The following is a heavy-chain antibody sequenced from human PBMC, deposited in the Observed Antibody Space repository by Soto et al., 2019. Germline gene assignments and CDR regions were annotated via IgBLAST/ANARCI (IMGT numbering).Heavy chain of an antibody. V-gene: IGHV3-23*01. D-gene: IGHD3-3*01. CDR3: AKDDSALRFLTQCFDY. Sequence: EVQLLESGGGLVQPGGSLRLSCAASGFTFSSYAMSWVRQAPGKGLEWVSAISGSGGSTYYADSVKGRFTISRDNSKTTLYLQMNSLRAEDTAVYYCAKDDSALRFLTQCFDYWGQGTLVTVSS. J-gene: IGHJ4*02. CDR2: ISGSGGST. CDR1: GFTFSSYA.